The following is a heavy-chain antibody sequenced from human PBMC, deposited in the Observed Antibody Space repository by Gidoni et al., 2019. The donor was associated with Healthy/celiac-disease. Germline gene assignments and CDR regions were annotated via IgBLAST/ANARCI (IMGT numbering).Heavy chain of an antibody. V-gene: IGHV1-69*01. D-gene: IGHD2-2*02. CDR2: LIPIFGTA. J-gene: IGHJ4*02. Sequence: QVQLVQSGAEVKKPGSSVKVSCKASGGTFSSYAIRWVRQAPGQGLEWIGGLIPIFGTANYAQKFQGRVTITADESTSTAYMELSSLRSEDTAVYYCARGSCRSPIVVVPAAIFRYLTGYIVVVVAALYYFDYWGQGTLVTVSS. CDR1: GGTFSSYA. CDR3: ARGSCRSPIVVVPAAIFRYLTGYIVVVVAALYYFDY.